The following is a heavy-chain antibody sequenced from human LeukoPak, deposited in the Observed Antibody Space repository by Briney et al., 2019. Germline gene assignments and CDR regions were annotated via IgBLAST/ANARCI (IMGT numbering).Heavy chain of an antibody. CDR3: ARDYSGSYGFDY. J-gene: IGHJ4*02. CDR1: GGSFSGYY. V-gene: IGHV4-34*01. CDR2: INHSGST. D-gene: IGHD1-26*01. Sequence: PSETLSLTCAVYGGSFSGYYWSWIRQPPGKGLEWIGEINHSGSTNYNPSLKSRVTISVDTSKNQFSLKLSSATAADTAVYYCARDYSGSYGFDYWGQGTLVTVSS.